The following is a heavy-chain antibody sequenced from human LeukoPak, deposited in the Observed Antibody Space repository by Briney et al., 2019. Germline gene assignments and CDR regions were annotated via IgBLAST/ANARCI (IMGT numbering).Heavy chain of an antibody. D-gene: IGHD3-22*01. V-gene: IGHV3-30*02. J-gene: IGHJ4*02. CDR2: IQHDGSNK. Sequence: GGSLRLSCAASGFTFSSYGMHWVRQAPGKGLEWVTFIQHDGSNKYYADSVKGRFTISRDNSKNTLYLQMNSMRVEDTAVYYCATLPYYYDSSGSYYFDYWGQGTLVTVSS. CDR3: ATLPYYYDSSGSYYFDY. CDR1: GFTFSSYG.